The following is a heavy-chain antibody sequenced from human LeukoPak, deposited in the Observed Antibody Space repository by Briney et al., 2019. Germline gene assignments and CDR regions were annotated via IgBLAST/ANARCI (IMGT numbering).Heavy chain of an antibody. V-gene: IGHV3-53*01. J-gene: IGHJ4*02. D-gene: IGHD3-10*02. CDR3: ARDKGRGRYVDD. CDR2: IYSGGST. CDR1: GFTVSSNY. Sequence: GGSLRLSCAASGFTVSSNYMSWVRQAPGKGLEWVSVIYSGGSTYYADSVKGRFTISRDNSMNTLYLQMNSLRVDDTSVYYCARDKGRGRYVDDWGQGTLVVVSS.